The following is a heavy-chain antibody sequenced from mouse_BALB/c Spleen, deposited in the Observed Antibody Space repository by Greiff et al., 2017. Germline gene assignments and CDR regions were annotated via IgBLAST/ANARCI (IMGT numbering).Heavy chain of an antibody. V-gene: IGHV1-69*01. Sequence: VQLQQPGAELVMPGASVKMSCKASGYTFTDYWMHWVKQRPGQGLEWIGAIDTSDSYTSYNQKFKGKATLTVDESSSTAYMQLSSLTSEDSAVYYCARSSGNIDYWGQGTTLTVSS. CDR2: IDTSDSYT. CDR1: GYTFTDYW. CDR3: ARSSGNIDY. J-gene: IGHJ2*01. D-gene: IGHD2-1*01.